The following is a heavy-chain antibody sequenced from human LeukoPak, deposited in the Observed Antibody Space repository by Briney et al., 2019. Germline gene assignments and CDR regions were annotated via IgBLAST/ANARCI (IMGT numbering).Heavy chain of an antibody. CDR1: GYTFTSYD. CDR2: MNPNSGNT. V-gene: IGHV1-8*01. J-gene: IGHJ6*03. CDR3: ARRSLTTVDNPREGHYYYYYYMDV. D-gene: IGHD4-23*01. Sequence: ASVKVSCKASGYTFTSYDINWVRQATGQGLEGMGWMNPNSGNTGYAQKFQGRVTMTRNTSISTAYMELSSLRSEDTAVYYCARRSLTTVDNPREGHYYYYYYMDVWGKGTTVTVSS.